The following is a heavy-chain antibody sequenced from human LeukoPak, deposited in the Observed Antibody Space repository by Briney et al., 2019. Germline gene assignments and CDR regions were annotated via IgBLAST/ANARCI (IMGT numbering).Heavy chain of an antibody. CDR3: ARGGRFFEY. D-gene: IGHD3-3*01. V-gene: IGHV3-21*01. CDR2: ISGGSSYI. Sequence: GGSLRLSCTASGFTFSGYSMNWVRQAPGKGLEWVSFISGGSSYIYYADSVKGRFTISRDDAKNSLYLQMYSLRADDTAVYYCARGGRFFEYWGQGTLVTVSS. CDR1: GFTFSGYS. J-gene: IGHJ4*02.